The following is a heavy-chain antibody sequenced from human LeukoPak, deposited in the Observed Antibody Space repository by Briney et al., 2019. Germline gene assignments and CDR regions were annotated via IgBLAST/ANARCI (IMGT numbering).Heavy chain of an antibody. Sequence: ASVKVSCKASGGTFISYAISWVRQAPGQGLEWMGGIIPIFGTANYAQKFQGRVTITADESTSTAYMELSSLRSEDTAVYYCARDYYDSSSLRAFDIWGQGTMVTVSS. CDR2: IIPIFGTA. D-gene: IGHD3-22*01. CDR1: GGTFISYA. CDR3: ARDYYDSSSLRAFDI. V-gene: IGHV1-69*13. J-gene: IGHJ3*02.